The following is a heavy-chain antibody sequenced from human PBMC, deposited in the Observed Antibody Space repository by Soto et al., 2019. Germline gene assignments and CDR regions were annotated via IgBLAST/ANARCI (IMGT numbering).Heavy chain of an antibody. CDR2: INHSGST. J-gene: IGHJ6*02. D-gene: IGHD6-6*01. Sequence: SETLSLTCAVYGGSFSGYYWSWIRQPPGKGLEWIGEINHSGSTNYNPSLKSRVTISVDTSKNQFSLKLSPVTAADTAVYYCARDRLQLVNYYYYGMDVWGQGTTVTVSS. V-gene: IGHV4-34*01. CDR1: GGSFSGYY. CDR3: ARDRLQLVNYYYYGMDV.